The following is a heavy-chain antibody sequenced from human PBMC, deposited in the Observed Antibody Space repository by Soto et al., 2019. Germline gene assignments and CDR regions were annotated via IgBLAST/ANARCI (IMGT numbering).Heavy chain of an antibody. J-gene: IGHJ1*01. CDR2: INSDGSST. V-gene: IGHV3-74*01. D-gene: IGHD3-10*01. CDR3: ARGRGGGSGAVQH. Sequence: EVQLVESGGGLVQPGGSLRLSCAASGFTFSSYWMHWVRQVPGKGLVWVSRINSDGSSTSYADSVKGRFTISRDNAKNTLYLQMSSLTAEDTDVYYCARGRGGGSGAVQHWGQGTLVTVSS. CDR1: GFTFSSYW.